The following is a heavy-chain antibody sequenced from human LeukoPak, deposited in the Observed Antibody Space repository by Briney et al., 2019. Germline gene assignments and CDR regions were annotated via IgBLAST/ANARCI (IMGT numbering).Heavy chain of an antibody. D-gene: IGHD4-11*01. Sequence: GGSLRLSCVASGITFSNYAVSWVRQAPGKGLEWVSSISSSSSYIYYADSVKGRFTISRDNAKNSLYLQMNSLRAEDTAVYYCARGDYTLDYWGQGTLVTVSS. V-gene: IGHV3-21*01. J-gene: IGHJ4*02. CDR2: ISSSSSYI. CDR3: ARGDYTLDY. CDR1: GITFSNYA.